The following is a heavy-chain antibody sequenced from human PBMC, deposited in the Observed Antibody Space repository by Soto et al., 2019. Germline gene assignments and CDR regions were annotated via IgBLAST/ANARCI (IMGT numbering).Heavy chain of an antibody. CDR1: GGTFSSYA. Sequence: SVKVSCKASGGTFSSYAISWVRQAPGQGLEWMGGIIPIFGTANYAQKFQGRVTITADESTSTAYMELSSLRSEDAAVYYCARDPRRNIVLVPAAVKDYYYYGMDVWGQ. J-gene: IGHJ6*02. D-gene: IGHD2-2*01. V-gene: IGHV1-69*13. CDR2: IIPIFGTA. CDR3: ARDPRRNIVLVPAAVKDYYYYGMDV.